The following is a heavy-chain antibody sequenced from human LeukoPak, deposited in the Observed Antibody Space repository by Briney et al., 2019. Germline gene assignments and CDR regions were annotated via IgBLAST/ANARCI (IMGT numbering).Heavy chain of an antibody. D-gene: IGHD3-10*02. V-gene: IGHV3-48*03. Sequence: GGSLRLSCEASGFIFSDYWMSWVRQAPGKGLEWVSYISSSGSTIYYADSVKGRFTISRDNAKNSLYLQMNSLRAEDTAVYYCAELGITMIGGVWGKGTTVTISS. CDR1: GFIFSDYW. CDR2: ISSSGSTI. CDR3: AELGITMIGGV. J-gene: IGHJ6*04.